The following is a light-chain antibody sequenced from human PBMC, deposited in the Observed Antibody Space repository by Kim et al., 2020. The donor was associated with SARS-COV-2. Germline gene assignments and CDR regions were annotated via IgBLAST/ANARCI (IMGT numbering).Light chain of an antibody. CDR1: QFIDNW. J-gene: IGKJ2*01. CDR3: QQYKSFPHS. V-gene: IGKV1-5*03. Sequence: SSSVGDRVTITCRASQFIDNWLAWYQQKPEKAPNVLIYKTSTLQSGVPSRYSGSGSGTEYSLTISSLQPEDSATYYCQQYKSFPHSFGQGTKLEI. CDR2: KTS.